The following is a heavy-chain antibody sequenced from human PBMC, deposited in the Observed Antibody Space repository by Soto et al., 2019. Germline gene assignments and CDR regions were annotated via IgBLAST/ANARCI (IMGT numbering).Heavy chain of an antibody. V-gene: IGHV3-11*01. D-gene: IGHD4-17*01. J-gene: IGHJ2*01. CDR2: ISSSGSTI. CDR3: ARDPSPLRSYYWYFDL. CDR1: GFTFSDYY. Sequence: GGSLRLSCAASGFTFSDYYMSWIRQAPGKGLEWVSYISSSGSTIYYADSVKGRFTISRDNAKNSLYLQMNSLRAEDTAVYYCARDPSPLRSYYWYFDLWGRGTLVTVSS.